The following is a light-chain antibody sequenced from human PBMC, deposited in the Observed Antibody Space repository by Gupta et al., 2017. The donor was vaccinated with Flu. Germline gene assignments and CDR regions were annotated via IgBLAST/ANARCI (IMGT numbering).Light chain of an antibody. CDR1: SSDVGGYNY. CDR3: SSYTSSSTLGV. J-gene: IGLJ3*02. V-gene: IGLV2-14*04. Sequence: ITISCTGTSSDVGGYNYVSWYQQHPGKAPKLMIYDVSNRPSGVSNRFSGSKSGNTASLTISGLQAEDEADYYCSSYTSSSTLGVFGGGTKLTVL. CDR2: DVS.